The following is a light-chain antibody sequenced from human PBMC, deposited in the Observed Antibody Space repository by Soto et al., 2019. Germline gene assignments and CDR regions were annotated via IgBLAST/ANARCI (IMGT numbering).Light chain of an antibody. CDR2: AAS. Sequence: ESVLTQSPGTLSLSPGERATLSCRASQSVTSNYLAWYQQRPGQAPRLLIYAASSRATGIPDRFSGSGSGTDFTLTISRLEPEDFAVYYCQQYGGSPPETFGQGTKVKIK. V-gene: IGKV3-20*01. CDR1: QSVTSNY. CDR3: QQYGGSPPET. J-gene: IGKJ1*01.